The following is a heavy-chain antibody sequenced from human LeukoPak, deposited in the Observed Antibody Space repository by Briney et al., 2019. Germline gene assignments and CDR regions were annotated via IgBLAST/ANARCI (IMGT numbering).Heavy chain of an antibody. J-gene: IGHJ4*02. CDR3: ARDGGLHTNFDY. CDR1: GFTFSTYA. V-gene: IGHV3-7*01. D-gene: IGHD2-15*01. Sequence: GGSLRLSCAASGFTFSTYAMSWVRQAPGKGLEWVANTKPDGTAEYYADSVRGRFTTSRDNANNFLYLQMNSLRGEDTAVYYCARDGGLHTNFDYWGQGTLVTVSS. CDR2: TKPDGTAE.